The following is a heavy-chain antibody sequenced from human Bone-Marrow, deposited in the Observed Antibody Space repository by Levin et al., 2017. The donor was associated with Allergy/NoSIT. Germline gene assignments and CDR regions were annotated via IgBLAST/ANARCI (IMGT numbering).Heavy chain of an antibody. CDR1: GFTFRHYT. V-gene: IGHV3-48*02. J-gene: IGHJ4*02. D-gene: IGHD3-22*01. CDR2: ITSSGDGT. CDR3: ARDPAGGYYDSSGYSGDH. Sequence: GGSLRLSCAASGFTFRHYTMNWVRQAPGKGLEWVSCITSSGDGTYYADSVKGRLTISRDNAKNSLYLQLNRLRDEDTAMYYCARDPAGGYYDSSGYSGDHWGQGTLVTVSS.